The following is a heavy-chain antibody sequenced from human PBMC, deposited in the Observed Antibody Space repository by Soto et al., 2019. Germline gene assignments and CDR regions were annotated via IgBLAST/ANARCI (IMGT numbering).Heavy chain of an antibody. J-gene: IGHJ4*02. CDR1: GFTFSSYA. CDR3: ARIDYGDYGGFDY. CDR2: ISYDGSNK. V-gene: IGHV3-30-3*01. D-gene: IGHD4-17*01. Sequence: QVQLVESGGGVVQPGRSLRLSCAASGFTFSSYAMHWVRQAPGKGLEWVAVISYDGSNKYYADSVKGRFTISRDNSENTLYLQMNSLRAEDTAVYYCARIDYGDYGGFDYWGQGTLVTVSS.